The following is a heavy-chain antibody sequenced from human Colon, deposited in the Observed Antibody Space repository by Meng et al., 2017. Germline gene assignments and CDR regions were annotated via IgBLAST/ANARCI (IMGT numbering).Heavy chain of an antibody. J-gene: IGHJ4*02. CDR2: IYHSGST. V-gene: IGHV4-4*02. Sequence: GLLQASVPVRTNPSGVLALSDASSCGSISSSNWWSWVRQPPGKGLEWIGDIYHSGSTNYNPSHKRRVTISVDKSKNQFSLKLSSVTAADTAVYYWASGRKYCSSTSCYGQLDYWGQGTLVTVSS. D-gene: IGHD2-2*01. CDR1: CGSISSSNW. CDR3: ASGRKYCSSTSCYGQLDY.